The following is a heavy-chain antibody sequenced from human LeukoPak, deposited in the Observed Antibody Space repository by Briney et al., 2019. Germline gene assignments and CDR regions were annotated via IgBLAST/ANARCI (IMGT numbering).Heavy chain of an antibody. V-gene: IGHV3-11*01. CDR3: ARVPRTLWGYYGMDV. Sequence: GGSLRLSCAASGFTFSDYYMSWIRQAPGKGLEWVSCISSSGNTMYYADSVKGRLTISRDNAKNSLYLQMNSLRAEDTAVYYCARVPRTLWGYYGMDVWGQGTTVTVSS. J-gene: IGHJ6*02. CDR2: ISSSGNTM. D-gene: IGHD7-27*01. CDR1: GFTFSDYY.